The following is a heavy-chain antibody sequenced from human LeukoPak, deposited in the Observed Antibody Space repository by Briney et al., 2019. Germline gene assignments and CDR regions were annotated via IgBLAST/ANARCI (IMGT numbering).Heavy chain of an antibody. CDR2: IIPVFGTA. J-gene: IGHJ4*02. CDR3: AITGYSSGWSSDYFDY. Sequence: SVKVSCKASGGTFSSYAISWVRQAPGQGLEWMGGIIPVFGTANYAQKFQGRVTITTDESTSTAYMELSSLRSEDTAVYYCAITGYSSGWSSDYFDYWGQGTLVTVSS. CDR1: GGTFSSYA. D-gene: IGHD6-19*01. V-gene: IGHV1-69*05.